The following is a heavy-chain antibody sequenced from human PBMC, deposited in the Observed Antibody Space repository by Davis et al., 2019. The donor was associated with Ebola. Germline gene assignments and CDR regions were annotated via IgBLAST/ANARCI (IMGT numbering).Heavy chain of an antibody. CDR3: ARDAIEVAGTGGAFDI. V-gene: IGHV3-48*04. D-gene: IGHD6-19*01. J-gene: IGHJ3*02. Sequence: PGGSLRLSCATSAFTFSNYSMSWVRQAPGKGLEWISYISGSSNNIYYADSVKGRFTISRDNANKSLYLQLNSLRAEDTAVYYCARDAIEVAGTGGAFDIWGQGTMVTVSS. CDR2: ISGSSNNI. CDR1: AFTFSNYS.